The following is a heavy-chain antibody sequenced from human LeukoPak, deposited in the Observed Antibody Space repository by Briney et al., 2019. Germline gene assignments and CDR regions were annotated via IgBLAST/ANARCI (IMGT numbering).Heavy chain of an antibody. CDR2: ISGSGGST. J-gene: IGHJ4*02. CDR1: GFTFSSYA. CDR3: ARIGFGYSFGSGFDY. D-gene: IGHD5-18*01. Sequence: PGGSLRLSYAASGFTFSSYAMSWVRQAPGKGLEWVSAISGSGGSTYYADSVKGRFTISRDNSKNTLYLQMNSLRYEDTAVYYCARIGFGYSFGSGFDYWGQGTLVTVSS. V-gene: IGHV3-23*01.